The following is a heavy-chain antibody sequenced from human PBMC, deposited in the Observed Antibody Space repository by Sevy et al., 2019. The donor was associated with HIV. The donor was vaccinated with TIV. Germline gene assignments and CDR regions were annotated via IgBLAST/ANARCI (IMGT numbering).Heavy chain of an antibody. J-gene: IGHJ4*02. CDR3: ARMGDYFATSGYYPLKY. D-gene: IGHD3-22*01. Sequence: ASVKVSCKASGYTFTEYYVHWLRQAPGQGLEWMGWINPQTGGTYFAKKFQDRVTLTTATSINAVYMELCGLKFDDTAVFYCARMGDYFATSGYYPLKYWGLGTLVTVSS. CDR2: INPQTGGT. V-gene: IGHV1-2*02. CDR1: GYTFTEYY.